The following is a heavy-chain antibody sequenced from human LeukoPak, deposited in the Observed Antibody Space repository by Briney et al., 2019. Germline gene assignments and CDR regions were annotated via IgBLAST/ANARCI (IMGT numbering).Heavy chain of an antibody. Sequence: GGSLRLSCAASGVSFSSYWMHWVRQAPGKGLVWVSRINSDGSSITYADSVKGRFTISRDNAKNTPYLQMNSLRVEDTAVYYCAREGRVSGYDFDCWGQGTLVTVSS. D-gene: IGHD5-12*01. CDR1: GVSFSSYW. J-gene: IGHJ4*02. CDR3: AREGRVSGYDFDC. CDR2: INSDGSSI. V-gene: IGHV3-74*03.